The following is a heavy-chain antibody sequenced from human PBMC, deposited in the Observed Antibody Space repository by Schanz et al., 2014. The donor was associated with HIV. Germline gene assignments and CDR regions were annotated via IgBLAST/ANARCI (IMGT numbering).Heavy chain of an antibody. CDR3: ARSPDWAGTDAFEI. CDR1: GFTFRNYG. Sequence: QVRLVESGGGVVQPGRSLRLSCAPSGFTFRNYGMHWVRQAPGKGLEWVAIIWYDGSNKYYADSVKGRFTISRDNSKNPLYLQMHSLRAEDTAIYYCARSPDWAGTDAFEIWGQGTMVTVSS. J-gene: IGHJ3*02. V-gene: IGHV3-33*01. D-gene: IGHD6-19*01. CDR2: IWYDGSNK.